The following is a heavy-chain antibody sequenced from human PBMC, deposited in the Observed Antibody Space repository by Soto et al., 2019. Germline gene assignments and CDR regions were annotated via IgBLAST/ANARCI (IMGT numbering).Heavy chain of an antibody. V-gene: IGHV4-30-2*01. D-gene: IGHD6-19*01. J-gene: IGHJ4*02. Sequence: SETLSLTCAVSGGSISSGGYSWSWIRQPPGKGLEWIGYIYHSGSTYYNPSLKSRVTISVDRSKNQFSLKLSSVTAADTAVYYCARVWDFSSAWVDYWGQGTLVTVSS. CDR1: GGSISSGGYS. CDR2: IYHSGST. CDR3: ARVWDFSSAWVDY.